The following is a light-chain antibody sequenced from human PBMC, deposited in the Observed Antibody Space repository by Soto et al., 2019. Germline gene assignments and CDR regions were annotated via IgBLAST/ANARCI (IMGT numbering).Light chain of an antibody. J-gene: IGKJ1*01. CDR1: QSISSR. V-gene: IGKV1-5*03. CDR3: QQYNCPWP. CDR2: KAS. Sequence: DIQMTQSPSTLSASVGDRVTITCRASQSISSRRAWYQQKPGKDPKLLIHKASSLQTGVPSRFSGSGSGTEFTLSISSLPPDDSATHYCQQYNCPWPFGQGTKVAIK.